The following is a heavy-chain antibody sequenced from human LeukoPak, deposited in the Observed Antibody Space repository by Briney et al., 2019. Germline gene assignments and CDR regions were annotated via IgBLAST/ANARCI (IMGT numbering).Heavy chain of an antibody. V-gene: IGHV3-66*01. CDR3: ARDRGSGWYDY. CDR1: GVTVSSSY. D-gene: IGHD6-19*01. J-gene: IGHJ4*02. Sequence: GGSLRLSCAASGVTVSSSYMSWVRQAPGKGLEWVSVIYIDGNTYYADSVKGRFTISRDNSKNTLYLQMNSLRAEDTAVYYCARDRGSGWYDYWGQGTLVTVSS. CDR2: IYIDGNT.